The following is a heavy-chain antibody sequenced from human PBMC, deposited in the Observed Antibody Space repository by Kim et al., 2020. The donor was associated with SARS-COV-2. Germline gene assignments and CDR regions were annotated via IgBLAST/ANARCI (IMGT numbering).Heavy chain of an antibody. CDR3: AKGRKAMFGVVIGDAFDF. D-gene: IGHD3-3*01. Sequence: GGSLRLSCAASGFTFSSHAMIWVRQAPGKGLEWVSVISGSGDTTYYADSVKGRFTISRDNSKNTLYLQMNSLRVEDTAVYFCAKGRKAMFGVVIGDAFDFWGKGTLVTVSS. CDR1: GFTFSSHA. J-gene: IGHJ3*01. CDR2: ISGSGDTT. V-gene: IGHV3-23*01.